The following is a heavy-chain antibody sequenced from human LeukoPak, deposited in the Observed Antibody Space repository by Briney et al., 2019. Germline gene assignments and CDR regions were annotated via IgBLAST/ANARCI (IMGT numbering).Heavy chain of an antibody. CDR2: IYHSGRT. CDR3: ARHAYGDRLWP. V-gene: IGHV4-38-2*01. D-gene: IGHD4-17*01. Sequence: SETLSLTCAVSGYSISSGYYWGWIRQPPGKGLEWIGSIYHSGRTFCNPSLKSRVTISVDTSKNQFSLKVTSVTAADTAVYYCARHAYGDRLWPWGQGTLVTVSS. CDR1: GYSISSGYY. J-gene: IGHJ5*02.